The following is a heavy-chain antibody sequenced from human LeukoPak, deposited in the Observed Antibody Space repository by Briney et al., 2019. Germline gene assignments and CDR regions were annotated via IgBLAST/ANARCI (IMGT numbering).Heavy chain of an antibody. D-gene: IGHD3-22*01. J-gene: IGHJ4*02. CDR1: GFTVSSNY. CDR3: ARERYYYDSSGYSD. CDR2: IYSGGST. Sequence: GGSLRLSCAASGFTVSSNYVSWVRQAPGKGLEWVSVIYSGGSTYYADSVKGRFTISRDNSKNTLYLQMNSLRAEDTAVYYCARERYYYDSSGYSDWGQGTLVTVSS. V-gene: IGHV3-66*01.